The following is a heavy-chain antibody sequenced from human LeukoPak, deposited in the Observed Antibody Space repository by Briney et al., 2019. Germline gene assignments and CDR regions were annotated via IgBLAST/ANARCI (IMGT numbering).Heavy chain of an antibody. CDR3: ATGGIYSSNFDY. J-gene: IGHJ4*02. Sequence: PVESLKISCKGSGYTFIRFWIGWVRQMPGKGLEWMGIIYPGDSETRYSPSFQGQVTISVDKSISTAYLQWSSLKASDTAVYYCATGGIYSSNFDYWGQGTLVTVSS. CDR2: IYPGDSET. CDR1: GYTFIRFW. D-gene: IGHD5-18*01. V-gene: IGHV5-51*01.